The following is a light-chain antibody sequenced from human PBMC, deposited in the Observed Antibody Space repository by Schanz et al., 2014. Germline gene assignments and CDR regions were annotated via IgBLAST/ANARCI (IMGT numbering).Light chain of an antibody. Sequence: EIVLTQSPGTLSLSPGERATLSCRASQSVSNNYLAWFQQKPGRAPRLLIYGASTRATGIPARFSGSGSGTEFTLIISRLEPEHFAVYYCQQYGSSPRTFGQGTKVEIK. CDR2: GAS. J-gene: IGKJ1*01. CDR3: QQYGSSPRT. CDR1: QSVSNNY. V-gene: IGKV3-20*01.